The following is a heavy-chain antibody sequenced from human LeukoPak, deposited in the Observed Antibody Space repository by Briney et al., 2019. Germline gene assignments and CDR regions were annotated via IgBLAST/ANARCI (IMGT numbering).Heavy chain of an antibody. Sequence: GGSLSLSCAASGFTVSSNYMSWVRQAPGKGLEWVSVIYSGGSTYYADSVKGRFTISRDHSKNTLYLQMNSLRAEDTAVYYCARDYYVILTGFLYWYFDLWGRGTLVTVSS. D-gene: IGHD3-9*01. CDR3: ARDYYVILTGFLYWYFDL. CDR1: GFTVSSNY. CDR2: IYSGGST. V-gene: IGHV3-53*01. J-gene: IGHJ2*01.